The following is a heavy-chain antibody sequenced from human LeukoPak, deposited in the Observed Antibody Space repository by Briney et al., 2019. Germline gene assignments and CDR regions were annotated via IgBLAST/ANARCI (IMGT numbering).Heavy chain of an antibody. J-gene: IGHJ6*03. V-gene: IGHV3-7*01. Sequence: GGSLRLSCAASGFTFSSYWMSWVRQAPGKGLEWVANIKQDGSEKYYVDSVKGRFTISRGNAKNSLYLQMNSLRAEDTAVYYCARDGYDYYYYYMDVWGKGTTVTVSS. D-gene: IGHD5-12*01. CDR3: ARDGYDYYYYYMDV. CDR1: GFTFSSYW. CDR2: IKQDGSEK.